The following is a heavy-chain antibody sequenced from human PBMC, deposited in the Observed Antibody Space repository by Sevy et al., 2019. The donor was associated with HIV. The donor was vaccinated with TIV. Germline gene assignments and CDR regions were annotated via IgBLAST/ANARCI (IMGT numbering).Heavy chain of an antibody. CDR1: GFTFSRYG. CDR2: TRFDGTKK. CDR3: AKDDSTGNYPSHFDY. J-gene: IGHJ4*02. V-gene: IGHV3-30*02. D-gene: IGHD3-22*01. Sequence: GGSLRLSCAASGFTFSRYGIHWVRQAPGKGLEWVAFTRFDGTKKYYLDSVKGRFTISRDNSNNTLYLQMNRLRPEDTALYFCAKDDSTGNYPSHFDYWRQGTLVTVSS.